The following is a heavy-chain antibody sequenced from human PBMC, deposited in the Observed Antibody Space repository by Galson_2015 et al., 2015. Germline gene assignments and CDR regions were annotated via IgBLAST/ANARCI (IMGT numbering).Heavy chain of an antibody. D-gene: IGHD1-26*01. V-gene: IGHV3-23*01. CDR3: AKAAGGSYYYHMDV. J-gene: IGHJ6*03. CDR1: GFTFSNYA. CDR2: ISTNGGNT. Sequence: SLRLSCAASGFTFSNYAMSWVRQAPGKGLEWVSTISTNGGNTYYADSVQGRFTISRDKSKNTLFLQMNSLRAEDTAVYYCAKAAGGSYYYHMDVWGKGTTVTVSS.